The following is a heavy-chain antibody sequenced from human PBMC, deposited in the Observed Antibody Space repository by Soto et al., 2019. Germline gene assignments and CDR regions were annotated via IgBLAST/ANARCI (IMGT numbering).Heavy chain of an antibody. V-gene: IGHV5-51*01. Sequence: GESLKISCKGSGYSFTSYWIGWVRQMPGKGLEWMGIIYPGDSDTRYSPSFQGQVTISADKSISTAYLQWSSLKASDTAMYYCARPTGRIQLWQDAFDIWGQGTMVTVSS. CDR3: ARPTGRIQLWQDAFDI. CDR1: GYSFTSYW. D-gene: IGHD5-18*01. CDR2: IYPGDSDT. J-gene: IGHJ3*02.